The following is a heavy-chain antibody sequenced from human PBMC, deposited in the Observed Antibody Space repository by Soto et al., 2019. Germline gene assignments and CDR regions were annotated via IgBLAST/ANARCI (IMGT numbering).Heavy chain of an antibody. J-gene: IGHJ5*02. CDR3: AHRATMTILGLIIDNVILFDA. CDR2: ISWDGDK. CDR1: GFSLSTSRAA. D-gene: IGHD3-16*01. V-gene: IGHV2-5*02. Sequence: QINLIESGPTLVKPTQTLTLTCTFSGFSLSTSRAAVGWVRQPPGRALEWLALISWDGDKRYNASLGNRLTIAKDTALNQVVLTLTNVDRADTATYYCAHRATMTILGLIIDNVILFDAWGQGTRVIVAS.